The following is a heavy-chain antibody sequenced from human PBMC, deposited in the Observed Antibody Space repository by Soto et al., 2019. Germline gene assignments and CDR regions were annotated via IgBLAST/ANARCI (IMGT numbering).Heavy chain of an antibody. Sequence: QVQLVQSGAEVTTPEASVKVSCKDSGYTFSNDAITWVRQAPGQGLEWMGWGSAYNGNTHYAQTFKVRGTMTPDTSTSTAYMVIRSLRYDATAVYFCARASRYYGTYMMYWGQGTLVTVSS. V-gene: IGHV1-18*01. CDR3: ARASRYYGTYMMY. CDR2: GSAYNGNT. CDR1: GYTFSNDA. D-gene: IGHD3-3*01. J-gene: IGHJ4*02.